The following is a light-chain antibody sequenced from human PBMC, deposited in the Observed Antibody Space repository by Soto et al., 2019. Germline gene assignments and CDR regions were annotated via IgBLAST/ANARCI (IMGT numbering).Light chain of an antibody. CDR2: DAS. V-gene: IGKV1-5*01. CDR1: QSISSW. CDR3: QQYSSYSA. Sequence: DIQMTQSPSTLSASVGDRVTITCRASQSISSWLAWYQQKQGKVPKLLIYDASTLEGGVPSRFSGSGSGTEFTLTISSLQPDDFARYYCQQYSSYSAFGQGTKVEIK. J-gene: IGKJ1*01.